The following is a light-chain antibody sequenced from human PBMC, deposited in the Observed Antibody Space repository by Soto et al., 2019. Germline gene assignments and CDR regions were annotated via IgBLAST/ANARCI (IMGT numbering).Light chain of an antibody. CDR1: SSNIGSNS. V-gene: IGLV1-44*01. CDR2: SNN. Sequence: QSVLTQPPSASGTPGQRVTISCSGSSSNIGSNSVSWYQQVPGTAPKLLIYSNNQRPSGVPDRFSASKSGTSASLAISGLESEDEAAYYCAAWDDSLNGRYVFGTGTKLTVL. J-gene: IGLJ1*01. CDR3: AAWDDSLNGRYV.